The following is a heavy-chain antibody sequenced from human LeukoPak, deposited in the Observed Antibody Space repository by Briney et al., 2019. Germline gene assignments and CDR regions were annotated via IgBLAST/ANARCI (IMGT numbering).Heavy chain of an antibody. Sequence: ASVKVSCKASGYTFTGYYMHWVRQAPGQGLEWMGWINPNSGGTNYAQKFQVRVTMTRDTSISTAYMELSRLRSDDTAVYYCARGLYYYGSGSYAGGYWGQGTLVTVSS. D-gene: IGHD3-10*01. CDR2: INPNSGGT. V-gene: IGHV1-2*02. CDR1: GYTFTGYY. J-gene: IGHJ4*02. CDR3: ARGLYYYGSGSYAGGY.